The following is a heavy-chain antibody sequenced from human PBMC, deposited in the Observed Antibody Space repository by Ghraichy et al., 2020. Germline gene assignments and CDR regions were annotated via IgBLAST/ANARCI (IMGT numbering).Heavy chain of an antibody. Sequence: SETLSLTCAVYGGSFSGYYWSWIRQPPGKGLEWIGEINHSGSTNYNPSLKSRVTISVDTSKNQFSLKLSSVTAADTAVYYCVVGNGDYYYYGMDVWGQGTTVTGCS. J-gene: IGHJ6*02. V-gene: IGHV4-34*01. D-gene: IGHD4-17*01. CDR3: VVGNGDYYYYGMDV. CDR1: GGSFSGYY. CDR2: INHSGST.